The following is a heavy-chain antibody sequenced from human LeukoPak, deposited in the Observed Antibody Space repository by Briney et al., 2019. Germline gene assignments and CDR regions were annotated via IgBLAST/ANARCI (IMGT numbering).Heavy chain of an antibody. J-gene: IGHJ4*02. CDR3: AKAFSSGWSPFDF. CDR2: IRGAEGGT. V-gene: IGHV3-23*01. D-gene: IGHD6-19*01. Sequence: GGSLRLSCAASGFTINTFTMNWVRQAPGKGLEWVSTIRGAEGGTYYADSVKGRFTISRDNFENTLYLQMNYLREEDTALYYCAKAFSSGWSPFDFWGQGALVTVSS. CDR1: GFTINTFT.